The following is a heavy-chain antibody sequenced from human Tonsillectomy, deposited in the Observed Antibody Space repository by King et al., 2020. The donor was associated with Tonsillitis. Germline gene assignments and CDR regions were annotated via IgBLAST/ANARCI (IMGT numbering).Heavy chain of an antibody. V-gene: IGHV4-59*08. CDR2: IYYSGTT. CDR3: ARLDYYGSGSYWYFDL. Sequence: QLQESGPGLVKPSETLSLTCTVSGSISGSYWSWIRQPPGKGLEWLGYIYYSGTTNYNPSLRSRVTISVDTSKNQFSLKVNSVTAADTAVYYCARLDYYGSGSYWYFDLWGRGTLVTVSS. CDR1: GSISGSY. D-gene: IGHD3-10*01. J-gene: IGHJ2*01.